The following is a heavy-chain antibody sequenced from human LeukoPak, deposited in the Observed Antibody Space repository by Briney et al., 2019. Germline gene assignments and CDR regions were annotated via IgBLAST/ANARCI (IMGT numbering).Heavy chain of an antibody. CDR1: GGSISSRNYY. V-gene: IGHV4-39*07. CDR3: ARGFDGPNAFDI. D-gene: IGHD5-24*01. CDR2: VSYSGST. Sequence: SETLSLTCTVSGGSISSRNYYWAWIRQPWIRQPPGKGLEWIGNVSYSGSTYYNPSLKSRVTISLDTSKNQFSLKLSSMTAADTAVYYCARGFDGPNAFDIWGQGTMVTVSS. J-gene: IGHJ3*02.